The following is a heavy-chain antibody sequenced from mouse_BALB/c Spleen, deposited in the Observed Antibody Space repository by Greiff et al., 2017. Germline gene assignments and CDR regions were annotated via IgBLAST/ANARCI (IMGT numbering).Heavy chain of an antibody. CDR3: ARSPSYPWFAY. D-gene: IGHD6-1*01. CDR2: IWAGGST. CDR1: GFSLTSYG. Sequence: QVQLKQSGPGLVAPSQSLSITCTVSGFSLTSYGVHWVRQPPGKGLEWLGVIWAGGSTNYNSALMSRLSISKDNSKSQVFFKMNSLQANDTAIYYCARSPSYPWFAYWGQGTLVTVSA. V-gene: IGHV2-9*02. J-gene: IGHJ3*01.